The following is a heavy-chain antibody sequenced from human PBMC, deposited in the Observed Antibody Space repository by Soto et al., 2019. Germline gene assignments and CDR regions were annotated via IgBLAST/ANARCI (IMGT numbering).Heavy chain of an antibody. Sequence: QVQLQESGPGLVKPSQTLSLTCTVSGGSISSGDYYWSWIRQPPGKGLEWIGYIYYSGSTYYNPSLKSRVTISVDTSKNQFSLKLSSVTAADTAVYYCARGPGFGSGYLGAFDIWGQGTMVTVSS. V-gene: IGHV4-30-4*01. J-gene: IGHJ3*02. D-gene: IGHD3-22*01. CDR3: ARGPGFGSGYLGAFDI. CDR1: GGSISSGDYY. CDR2: IYYSGST.